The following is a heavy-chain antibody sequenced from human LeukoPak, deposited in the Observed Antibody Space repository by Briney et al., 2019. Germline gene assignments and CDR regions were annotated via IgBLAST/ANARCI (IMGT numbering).Heavy chain of an antibody. CDR1: GFTFSDHA. CDR2: ISYDGINE. J-gene: IGHJ6*03. Sequence: GGSLRLSCAAAGFTFSDHAMHWVRQTPGKGLEWVAVISYDGINEYYADSVRGRFTISRDNSKNTLSLQMNSLRPEDTAVYYCARALKGLRRRIGGTTTFEYYYYMDVWGKGTTVTISS. V-gene: IGHV3-30*04. CDR3: ARALKGLRRRIGGTTTFEYYYYMDV. D-gene: IGHD1-26*01.